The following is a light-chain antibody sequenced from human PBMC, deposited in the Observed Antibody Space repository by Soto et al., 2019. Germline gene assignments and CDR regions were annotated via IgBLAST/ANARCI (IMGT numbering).Light chain of an antibody. Sequence: VHRVSIPCRASQSISRWLAWYQQKPGKAPKLLIYDASSFESGVPSRFSGSGSGTELTLTISSLQSEDFAVYYCQLYNNWPPWTFGQGTKVDI. J-gene: IGKJ1*01. CDR3: QLYNNWPPWT. V-gene: IGKV1-5*01. CDR2: DAS. CDR1: QSISRW.